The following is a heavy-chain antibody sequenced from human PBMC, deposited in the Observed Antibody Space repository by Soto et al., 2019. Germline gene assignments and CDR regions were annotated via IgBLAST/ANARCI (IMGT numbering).Heavy chain of an antibody. CDR2: INPYSGNT. CDR1: GYTFITYG. CDR3: AKNAVSGDYASHLDY. D-gene: IGHD4-17*01. Sequence: QIHLVQSGPEVRKPGASVKLSCKTSGYTFITYGLTWVRQAPGEGLEWMGWINPYSGNTAFAEKFQDRITVTTDTSTDTAYMELDGLDSDDTAVYYCAKNAVSGDYASHLDYWGQGTLVAVST. J-gene: IGHJ4*02. V-gene: IGHV1-18*01.